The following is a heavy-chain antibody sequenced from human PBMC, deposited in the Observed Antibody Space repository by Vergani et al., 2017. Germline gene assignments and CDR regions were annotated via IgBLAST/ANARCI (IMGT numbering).Heavy chain of an antibody. Sequence: QVQLVQSGAEVKKPGASVKVSCRASGYTFTSYGITWVRQAPGQGLEWMGWISTYNGNTNYAQKLQGRATMTTDTSTSTAYMELRSLRSDDTAVYYCARDGGYCSAVSCPNWFDPWGQGTLVTVSS. CDR1: GYTFTSYG. V-gene: IGHV1-18*04. CDR2: ISTYNGNT. D-gene: IGHD2-15*01. CDR3: ARDGGYCSAVSCPNWFDP. J-gene: IGHJ5*02.